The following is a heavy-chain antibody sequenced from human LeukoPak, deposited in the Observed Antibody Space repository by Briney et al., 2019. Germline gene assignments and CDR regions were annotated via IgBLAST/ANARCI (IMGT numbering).Heavy chain of an antibody. Sequence: PGGSLRLSCAASGFTFYDYAMHWVRHAPGKGLEWVSGISWNSGSIVYADSVKGRFTISRDNAKNSLYLQMNSLRAEDTALYYCAKDGGSGSYYNPRGLWYYYGMDVWGQGTTVTVSS. D-gene: IGHD3-10*01. CDR2: ISWNSGSI. CDR1: GFTFYDYA. CDR3: AKDGGSGSYYNPRGLWYYYGMDV. J-gene: IGHJ6*02. V-gene: IGHV3-9*01.